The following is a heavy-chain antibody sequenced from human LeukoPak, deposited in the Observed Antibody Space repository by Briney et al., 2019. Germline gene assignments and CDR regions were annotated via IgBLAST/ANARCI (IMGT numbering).Heavy chain of an antibody. J-gene: IGHJ6*03. CDR2: IQYDGSNE. Sequence: GGSLRLSCAASGFTFSSYGMHWVRQAPGKGLEWVAYIQYDGSNEQYADSVKGRFSISRDGSKNILYLQMNSLRAEDTAVYYCAKDRCSNGIGCYYYYMDVWGKGTTVTISS. CDR1: GFTFSSYG. V-gene: IGHV3-30*02. D-gene: IGHD2-8*01. CDR3: AKDRCSNGIGCYYYYMDV.